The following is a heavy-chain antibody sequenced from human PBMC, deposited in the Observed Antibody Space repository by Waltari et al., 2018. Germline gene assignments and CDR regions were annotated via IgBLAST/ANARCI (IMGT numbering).Heavy chain of an antibody. CDR2: IFQTGFT. J-gene: IGHJ4*02. CDR1: GSSVDRGYF. D-gene: IGHD6-13*01. CDR3: ARAPGVAAAAYFDY. V-gene: IGHV4-38-2*01. Sequence: QVQLQESGPGLVKPSETLSLTCGVSGSSVDRGYFWGWIRQPPGKGLEWIGTIFQTGFTYYTPSLRGRVTMSLDTSKNQFSLNLRSVTAADTAMYYCARAPGVAAAAYFDYWDQGVLVTVSS.